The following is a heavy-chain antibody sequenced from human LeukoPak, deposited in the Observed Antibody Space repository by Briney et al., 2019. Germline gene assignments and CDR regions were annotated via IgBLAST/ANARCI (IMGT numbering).Heavy chain of an antibody. CDR1: GGSISSSSYY. D-gene: IGHD4-17*01. Sequence: PSETLSLTCTVSGGSISSSSYYWGWIRQPPGKGLEWIGSIYYSGSTYYNPSLKSRVTISVDTSKNQFSLKLSSVTAADTAVYYCARVDYADYYYYMDVWGKGTTVTVSS. V-gene: IGHV4-39*07. CDR2: IYYSGST. CDR3: ARVDYADYYYYMDV. J-gene: IGHJ6*03.